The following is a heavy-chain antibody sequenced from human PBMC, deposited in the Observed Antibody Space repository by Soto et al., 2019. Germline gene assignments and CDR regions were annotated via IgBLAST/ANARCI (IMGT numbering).Heavy chain of an antibody. CDR2: IIPIFGTA. V-gene: IGHV1-69*13. D-gene: IGHD3-22*01. CDR1: GVTFISSA. Sequence: SLKVSCKASGVTFISSAISWLRQATGQRLEWMGGIIPIFGTANYAQKFQGRVTITADESTSTAYMELSSLRSEDTAVYYCAAPSGYYDSSGYREFDYWGQGTLVNV. CDR3: AAPSGYYDSSGYREFDY. J-gene: IGHJ4*02.